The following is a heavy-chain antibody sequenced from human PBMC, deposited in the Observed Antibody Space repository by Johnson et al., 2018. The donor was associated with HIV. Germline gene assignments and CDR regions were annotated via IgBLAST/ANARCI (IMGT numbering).Heavy chain of an antibody. D-gene: IGHD1-26*01. Sequence: VQLVESGGGLVQPGGSLRLSCAASGFTFSSYWMTWVRQAPGKGLEWVSVIYSGGSTYYADSVKGRFTISRDNSKNTLYLQMNSLRAEDTAVYYCATSHGSHGAFDIWGQGTMVTVSS. V-gene: IGHV3-66*01. CDR2: IYSGGST. CDR1: GFTFSSYW. J-gene: IGHJ3*02. CDR3: ATSHGSHGAFDI.